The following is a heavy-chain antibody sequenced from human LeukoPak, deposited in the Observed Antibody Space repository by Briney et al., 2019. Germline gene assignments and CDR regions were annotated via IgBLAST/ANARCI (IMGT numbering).Heavy chain of an antibody. CDR2: ISGSGGST. CDR3: AKLGYSSCYYYYFDY. V-gene: IGHV3-23*01. Sequence: PGGSLRLSCAASGFTFNSYAMSWVRQAPGKGLEWVSAISGSGGSTYYADSVKGRLTITRDNSKNTLYLKMNSLRAEDTAVYYCAKLGYSSCYYYYFDYWGQGTLVTVSS. CDR1: GFTFNSYA. D-gene: IGHD3-22*01. J-gene: IGHJ4*02.